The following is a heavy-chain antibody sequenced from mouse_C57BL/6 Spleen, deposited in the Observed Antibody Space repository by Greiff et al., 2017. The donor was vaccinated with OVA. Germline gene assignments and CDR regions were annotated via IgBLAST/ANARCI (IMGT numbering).Heavy chain of an antibody. CDR2: IDPANGNT. V-gene: IGHV14-3*01. J-gene: IGHJ4*01. CDR1: GFTITNTY. CDR3: ARYGDGCYGDAMDY. Sequence: EVQLVESVAELVRPGASVKLSCTASGFTITNTYMHWVKQRPEQGLEWIGRIDPANGNTNYAPKFQGKATITADTSSNTAYLQLSSLTSEDTAIDYGARYGDGCYGDAMDYWGQGTSVTVSS. D-gene: IGHD2-3*01.